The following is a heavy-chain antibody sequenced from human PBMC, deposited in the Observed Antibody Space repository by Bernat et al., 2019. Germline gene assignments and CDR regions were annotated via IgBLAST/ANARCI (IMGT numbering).Heavy chain of an antibody. CDR1: GGSISSGGYY. V-gene: IGHV4-31*03. CDR2: IYYSGST. J-gene: IGHJ3*02. Sequence: QVQLQESGPGLVKPSQTLSLTCTVSGGSISSGGYYWSWIRQHPGKGLEWIGYIYYSGSTYYNPSLKSRVTISVDTSKNHFSLKLNSVTAADTAIYYCARNYYGSGSYAFDIWGQGTMVTVSS. D-gene: IGHD3-10*01. CDR3: ARNYYGSGSYAFDI.